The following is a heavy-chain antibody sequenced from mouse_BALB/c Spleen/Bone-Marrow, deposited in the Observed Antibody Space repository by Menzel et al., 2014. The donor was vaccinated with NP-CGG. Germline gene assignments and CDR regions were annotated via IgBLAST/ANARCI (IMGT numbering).Heavy chain of an antibody. CDR1: GYTFTSYW. V-gene: IGHV1-52*01. CDR2: IGPYDSET. CDR3: ARGRDYDVFSY. J-gene: IGHJ3*01. Sequence: VQLQESGAELVRPGASVKLSCKASGYTFTSYWMNWVKQRPEQGLEWIGRIGPYDSETHYNQKFKDKAILTVDKSSSTAYMQLSSLTSEDSAVYYCARGRDYDVFSYWGQGTLVTVSA. D-gene: IGHD2-4*01.